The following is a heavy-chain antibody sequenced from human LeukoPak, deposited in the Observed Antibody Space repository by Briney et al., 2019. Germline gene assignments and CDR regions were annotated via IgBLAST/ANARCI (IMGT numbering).Heavy chain of an antibody. J-gene: IGHJ4*02. CDR1: GYTVTSYY. V-gene: IGHV1-46*01. CDR3: SRGGGIAAAAL. CDR2: INPSGGST. Sequence: ASVKVSCKASGYTVTSYYMHWVRQAPGQGLEWMGIINPSGGSTSYAQKFQGRVTITADKSTSTAYMELSSLRSEDTAVYYCSRGGGIAAAALWGQGTLVTVSS. D-gene: IGHD6-13*01.